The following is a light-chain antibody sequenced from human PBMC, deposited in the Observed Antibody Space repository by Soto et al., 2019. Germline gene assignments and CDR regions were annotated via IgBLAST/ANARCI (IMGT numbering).Light chain of an antibody. CDR3: CSYTSRTTYV. V-gene: IGLV2-14*01. CDR1: ASDVGGYNY. CDR2: AVS. Sequence: QFVLTQPASVSGSPGQSITISCTGTASDVGGYNYVSWYQRHPGKAPKLMIHAVSNRPSGISSRFSGSKSGNTASLTISGLQSEDEADYFCCSYTSRTTYVFGTGTKVTVL. J-gene: IGLJ1*01.